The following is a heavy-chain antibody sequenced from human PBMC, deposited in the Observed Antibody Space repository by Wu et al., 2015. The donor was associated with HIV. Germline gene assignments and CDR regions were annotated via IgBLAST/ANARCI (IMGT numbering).Heavy chain of an antibody. V-gene: IGHV1-69*05. CDR1: GGGFNSYA. D-gene: IGHD2-15*01. CDR2: VIPIFGTP. Sequence: QVHLVQSGAEVKKPGSSVKVSCKASGGGFNSYAISWVRQAPGQGLEWMGGVIPIFGTPYYGQEFQDRLTITSDGPTNTAFMELSSLRSEDTAVYYCATGEEESAALEYWGQGTLVTVSS. J-gene: IGHJ4*02. CDR3: ATGEEESAALEY.